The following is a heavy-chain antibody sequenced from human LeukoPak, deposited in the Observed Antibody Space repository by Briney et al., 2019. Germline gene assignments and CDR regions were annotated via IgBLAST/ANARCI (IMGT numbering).Heavy chain of an antibody. D-gene: IGHD6-19*01. CDR3: ARAGLGIAVAATDY. CDR1: GSSFTSYW. J-gene: IGHJ4*02. Sequence: HGASLQISGKGSGSSFTSYWISWGRQLPGKGLEWMGRIDPSDSYTNYSPSFQGHVTISADKSISTAYLQWSSLKASDTAMYYCARAGLGIAVAATDYWGQGALVTVSS. V-gene: IGHV5-10-1*01. CDR2: IDPSDSYT.